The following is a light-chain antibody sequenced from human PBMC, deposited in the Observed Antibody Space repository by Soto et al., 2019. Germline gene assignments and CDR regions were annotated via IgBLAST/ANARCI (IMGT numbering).Light chain of an antibody. CDR1: QTISSW. J-gene: IGKJ1*01. CDR2: KAS. V-gene: IGKV1-5*03. Sequence: DIQMTQSPSTLSASVGDRFTITCRASQTISSWLAWYQQKPGKAPKLLIYKASTLKSGVPSRFSGRGSGTDFTLTISSLQPEDFATYYCLQDYDYPRTFGQGTKVDIK. CDR3: LQDYDYPRT.